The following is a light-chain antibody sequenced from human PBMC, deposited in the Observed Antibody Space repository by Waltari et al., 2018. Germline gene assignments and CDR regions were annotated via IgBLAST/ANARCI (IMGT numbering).Light chain of an antibody. CDR1: QEMSIY. J-gene: IGKJ3*01. Sequence: AIRMTQSPSQLSASTGDRVPIPSRASQEMSIYLAWYQQKPGKAPKLLIYAASTLQSGVPARFSGSGSGTDFTLTISCLQSEDVATYYCQQYYSYPRTFGPGTKVDIK. CDR3: QQYYSYPRT. V-gene: IGKV1-8*01. CDR2: AAS.